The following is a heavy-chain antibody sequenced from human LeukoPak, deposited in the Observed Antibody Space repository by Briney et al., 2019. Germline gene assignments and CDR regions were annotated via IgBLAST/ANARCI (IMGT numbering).Heavy chain of an antibody. J-gene: IGHJ4*02. D-gene: IGHD3-3*01. Sequence: GGSLRLSCAASGFTFSSYAMSWVRQAPGKGLEWVSAISGSGGSTYYADSVKGRFTISRDNSKNTLYLQMNSLRAEDTAVYYCANQGDFWSGYYFDYWGQGTLVTVSS. CDR1: GFTFSSYA. CDR2: ISGSGGST. CDR3: ANQGDFWSGYYFDY. V-gene: IGHV3-23*01.